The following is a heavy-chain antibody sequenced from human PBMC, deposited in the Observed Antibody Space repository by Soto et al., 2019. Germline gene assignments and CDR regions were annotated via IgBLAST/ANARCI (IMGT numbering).Heavy chain of an antibody. CDR2: IYPGDSDT. V-gene: IGHV5-51*01. CDR3: AKLSWMDSFAL. CDR1: GYIFATYW. J-gene: IGHJ3*01. D-gene: IGHD2-15*01. Sequence: RGESLKISCKASGYIFATYWIGWVRQEPWKGLEWMGLIYPGDSDTNYNPSFQGRVTISADMSINTAYLQWNSLKASDTAIYFCAKLSWMDSFALWGQGTMVAVSS.